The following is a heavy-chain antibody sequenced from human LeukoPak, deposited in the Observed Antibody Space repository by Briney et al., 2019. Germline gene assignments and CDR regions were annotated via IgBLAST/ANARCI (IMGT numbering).Heavy chain of an antibody. Sequence: ASVKVSCKASGYTFTSYDINWVRQARGQRLEWIGWIVVGSGNTNYAQKFQERVTITRDMSTSTAYMELSSLKSEDTAVYYCAADPVYYDFWSGPGNYYYGMDVWGQGTTVTVSS. D-gene: IGHD3-3*01. V-gene: IGHV1-58*02. J-gene: IGHJ6*02. CDR3: AADPVYYDFWSGPGNYYYGMDV. CDR1: GYTFTSYD. CDR2: IVVGSGNT.